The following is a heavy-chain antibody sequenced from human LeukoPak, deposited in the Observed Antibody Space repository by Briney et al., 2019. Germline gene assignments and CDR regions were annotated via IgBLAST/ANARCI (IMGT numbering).Heavy chain of an antibody. J-gene: IGHJ4*02. CDR3: ARVIAAAGTSDSEY. D-gene: IGHD6-13*01. V-gene: IGHV4-34*01. Sequence: PSETLSLTCAVYGGSFSGYYWSWIRQPPGKGLEWIGEINHSGSTNYNPSLKSRVTISVDTSKNQFSLKLSSVTAADTAVYYCARVIAAAGTSDSEYWGQGTLVTVSS. CDR1: GGSFSGYY. CDR2: INHSGST.